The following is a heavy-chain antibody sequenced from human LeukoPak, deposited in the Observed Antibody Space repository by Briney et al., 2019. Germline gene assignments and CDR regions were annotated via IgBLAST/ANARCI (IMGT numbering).Heavy chain of an antibody. Sequence: SETLSLTCSVSGGSVSSGISYWSWIRQPPGEGLEWIAYISDSGGSDYNPSLRGRVTISLDTSKNQFSLRLTSVTAADTAVYYCARRGSGSGGTYAGMDVWGQGTSVTVSS. CDR1: GGSVSSGISY. V-gene: IGHV4-61*01. J-gene: IGHJ6*02. D-gene: IGHD2-15*01. CDR2: ISDSGGS. CDR3: ARRGSGSGGTYAGMDV.